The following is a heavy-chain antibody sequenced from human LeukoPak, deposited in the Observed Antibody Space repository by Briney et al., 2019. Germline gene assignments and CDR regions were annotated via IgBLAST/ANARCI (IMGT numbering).Heavy chain of an antibody. D-gene: IGHD6-13*01. V-gene: IGHV4-34*01. J-gene: IGHJ4*02. CDR3: ASQETNSSSWYLMDY. CDR1: GGSFSGYY. CDR2: INHSGST. Sequence: SETLSLTCAVYGGSFSGYYWSWIRQPPGKGLEWIGEINHSGSTNYNPSLKSRVTISVDTSKNQFSLKLSSVTAADTAVYYCASQETNSSSWYLMDYWGQGTLVTVSS.